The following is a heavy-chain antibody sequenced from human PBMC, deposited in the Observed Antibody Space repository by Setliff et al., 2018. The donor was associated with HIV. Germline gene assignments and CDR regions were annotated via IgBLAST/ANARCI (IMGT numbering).Heavy chain of an antibody. CDR2: ISSSSSYI. CDR3: ARENVLRYSRLAGDYYYYYMDV. J-gene: IGHJ6*03. Sequence: PGGSLRLSCAASGFTFSSYSMNWVRQAPGKGLEWVSSISSSSSYIYYADSVKGRFTISRDNAKNSLYLQMNSLRAEDTAVYYCARENVLRYSRLAGDYYYYYMDVWGKGTTVTVSS. D-gene: IGHD3-9*01. V-gene: IGHV3-21*01. CDR1: GFTFSSYS.